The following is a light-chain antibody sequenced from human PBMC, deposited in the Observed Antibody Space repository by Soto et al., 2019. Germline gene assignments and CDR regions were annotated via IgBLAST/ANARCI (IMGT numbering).Light chain of an antibody. CDR2: DGS. Sequence: DIHLTQSHSTLSSSEGDRLRITCRASQRISGWLAWYQQKPGKAPKLLISDGSTLQSGVPPRFSGSGSGTDFTLTISSLQPEDFATYFCQQANSLPIPFGQVTRLEIK. CDR3: QQANSLPIP. J-gene: IGKJ5*01. V-gene: IGKV1-5*01. CDR1: QRISGW.